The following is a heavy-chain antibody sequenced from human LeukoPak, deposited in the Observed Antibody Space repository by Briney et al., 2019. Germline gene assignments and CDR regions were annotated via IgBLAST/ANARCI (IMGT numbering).Heavy chain of an antibody. CDR1: GGSLSSGSYY. V-gene: IGHV4-61*02. Sequence: PSETLSLTCTVSGGSLSSGSYYWSWIRQPAGKGLEWIGRIFTSGSNNYNPSLKSRVPISVDTSKNQYSLKLSSVTTADTAAYYCARAGYSSGCYVYWGQGTLVTVSS. CDR3: ARAGYSSGCYVY. CDR2: IFTSGSN. J-gene: IGHJ4*02. D-gene: IGHD6-19*01.